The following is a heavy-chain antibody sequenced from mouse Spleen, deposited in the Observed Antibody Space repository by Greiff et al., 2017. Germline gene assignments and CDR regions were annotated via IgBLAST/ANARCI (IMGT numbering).Heavy chain of an antibody. D-gene: IGHD4-1*01. V-gene: IGHV1-69*02. J-gene: IGHJ3*01. CDR2: IDPSDSYT. CDR1: GYTFTSYW. CDR3: ARRGLGPWFAY. Sequence: VQLQESGAELARPGASVKLSCKASGYTFTSYWMHWVKQRPGQGLEWIGEIDPSDSYTNYNQKFKGKATLTVDKSSSTAYMQLSSLTSEDSAVYYCARRGLGPWFAYWGQGTLVTVSA.